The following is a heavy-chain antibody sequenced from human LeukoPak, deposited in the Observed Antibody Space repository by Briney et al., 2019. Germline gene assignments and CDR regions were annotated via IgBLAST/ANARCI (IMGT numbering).Heavy chain of an antibody. CDR2: ISGSSSNT. J-gene: IGHJ3*02. V-gene: IGHV1-18*01. Sequence: ASVKVSCKAYGYTLMSHGISWVRQAPRQGLEWMGWISGSSSNTNYAQRLQGRVTMTTDTSTTTAYMELRSLRSDDTAVYYCARATGTWGHDGFDIWGQGTMVTVSS. CDR3: ARATGTWGHDGFDI. CDR1: GYTLMSHG. D-gene: IGHD3-16*01.